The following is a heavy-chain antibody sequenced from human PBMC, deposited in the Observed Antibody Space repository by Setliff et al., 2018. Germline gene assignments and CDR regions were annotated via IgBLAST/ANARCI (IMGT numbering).Heavy chain of an antibody. Sequence: PSETLSLTCSVSGASISSYFWTWIRQPPGKGLEWIGNIHTSESTKYNPSLRSRVTISVDTVKNQFSLRLSSLTAADTAVYYCARAPDSGTYYNLYPYYNDVWGKGTTVTVSS. V-gene: IGHV4-4*08. CDR3: ARAPDSGTYYNLYPYYNDV. D-gene: IGHD1-26*01. CDR1: GASISSYF. CDR2: IHTSEST. J-gene: IGHJ6*03.